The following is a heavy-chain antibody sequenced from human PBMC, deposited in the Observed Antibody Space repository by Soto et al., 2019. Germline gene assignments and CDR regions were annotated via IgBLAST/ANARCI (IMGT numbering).Heavy chain of an antibody. CDR1: GFTFSSYG. J-gene: IGHJ4*02. D-gene: IGHD2-8*01. Sequence: QVQLVESGGGVVQPGRSLRLSCAASGFTFSSYGMHWVRQAPGKGLEWVAVISYDGSKKYYADSVKGRFTISRDNSKNTLYLKMNSQRADDTAVYYCAKSGSAYCTNGVCYSDYWGQGTLVTVSS. CDR2: ISYDGSKK. V-gene: IGHV3-30*18. CDR3: AKSGSAYCTNGVCYSDY.